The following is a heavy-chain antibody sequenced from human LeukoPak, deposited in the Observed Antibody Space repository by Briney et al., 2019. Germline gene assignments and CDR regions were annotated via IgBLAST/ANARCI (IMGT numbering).Heavy chain of an antibody. CDR2: INTNTGNP. V-gene: IGHV7-4-1*02. CDR1: GYTFTGYY. D-gene: IGHD3-3*01. Sequence: ASVKVSCKASGYTFTGYYMHWVRQAPGQGLEWMGWINTNTGNPTYAQGFTGRFVFSLDTSVSTAYLQISSLKAEDTAVYYCARGYADFWSGYYSTPFDYWGQGTLVTVSS. CDR3: ARGYADFWSGYYSTPFDY. J-gene: IGHJ4*02.